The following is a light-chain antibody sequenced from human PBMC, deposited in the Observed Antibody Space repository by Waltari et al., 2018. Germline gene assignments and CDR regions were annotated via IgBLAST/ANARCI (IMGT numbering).Light chain of an antibody. J-gene: IGKJ3*01. V-gene: IGKV2-40*01. CDR1: QRRLHSNGNTY. CDR3: VQAIAFPFT. CDR2: RGS. Sequence: IVLTQTPLSLPITPGEPAYISCRSSQRRLHSNGNTYLHWYLQKPGQSPQLLIYRGSNRASGVPDRFSGSGSGTDFTLKISKVEAEDVGVYYCVQAIAFPFTFGPGTKLDIK.